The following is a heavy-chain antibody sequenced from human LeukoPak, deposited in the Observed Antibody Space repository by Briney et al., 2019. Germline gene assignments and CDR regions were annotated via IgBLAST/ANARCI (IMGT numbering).Heavy chain of an antibody. J-gene: IGHJ3*01. CDR1: GGSISSYY. D-gene: IGHD2-2*01. CDR3: ATCTTNCYGWFHV. CDR2: ISNSGST. Sequence: PSETLSLTCTVSGGSISSYYLSWIRQPPGKGLEWIGYISNSGSTNYNPSLKSRVTISVDKSKNQFSLKLSSVTAADTAVYYCATCTTNCYGWFHVWGQGTMVTVSS. V-gene: IGHV4-59*03.